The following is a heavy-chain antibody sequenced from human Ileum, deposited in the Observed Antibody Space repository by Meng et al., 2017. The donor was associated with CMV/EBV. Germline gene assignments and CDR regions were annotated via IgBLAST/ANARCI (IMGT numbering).Heavy chain of an antibody. CDR1: GFSFSTYN. CDR2: IKQDGSEK. Sequence: GESLKISCAASGFSFSTYNMNWVRQAPGKGLEWVANIKQDGSEKHYVDSVKGRFTISRDNAKNSLYLQMNSLRAEDTAVYYCARWGDEGGNFGFDYWGQGALVTVSS. J-gene: IGHJ4*02. D-gene: IGHD3-3*02. CDR3: ARWGDEGGNFGFDY. V-gene: IGHV3-7*01.